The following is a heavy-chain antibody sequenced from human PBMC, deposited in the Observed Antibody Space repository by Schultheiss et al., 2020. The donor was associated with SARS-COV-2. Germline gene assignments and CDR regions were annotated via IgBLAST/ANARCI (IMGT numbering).Heavy chain of an antibody. Sequence: SETLSLTCTVSGGSISSYYWSWIRQPPGKGLEWIGSIYYSGSTYYNPSLKSRVTISVDTSKNQFSLKLSSVTAADTAVYYCARDRYCSGGSCYSVMGWGQGTLVTVSS. J-gene: IGHJ4*02. CDR3: ARDRYCSGGSCYSVMG. CDR1: GGSISSYY. CDR2: IYYSGST. D-gene: IGHD2-15*01. V-gene: IGHV4-39*07.